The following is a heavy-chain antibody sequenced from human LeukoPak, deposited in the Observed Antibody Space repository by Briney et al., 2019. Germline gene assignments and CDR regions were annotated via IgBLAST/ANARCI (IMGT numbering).Heavy chain of an antibody. J-gene: IGHJ4*02. V-gene: IGHV3-73*01. CDR3: TSEVGY. CDR1: GFTFSGSA. Sequence: GGSLRLSCASSGFTFSGSAMHWVSQASGRGLEWVGRIRSKANNYATAYTASVKGRFTVSRYDSKNTTYLQMNSLKIEDTAVYYCTSEVGYWGQGTLVTVSS. D-gene: IGHD1-26*01. CDR2: IRSKANNYAT.